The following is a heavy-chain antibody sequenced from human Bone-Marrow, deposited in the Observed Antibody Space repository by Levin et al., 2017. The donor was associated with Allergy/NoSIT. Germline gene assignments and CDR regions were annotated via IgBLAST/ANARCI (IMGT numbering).Heavy chain of an antibody. V-gene: IGHV3-23*01. CDR3: AKGSSGWYQEKDS. J-gene: IGHJ4*02. Sequence: GGSLRLSCTASGFTFHTSAMTWVRQAPGKGLGWVSAISGSGDITSYADSVKGRFTVSRDNSKNMLFLQMDSLRVEDTAVFYCAKGSSGWYQEKDSWGQGTLVTVSS. D-gene: IGHD6-19*01. CDR1: GFTFHTSA. CDR2: ISGSGDIT.